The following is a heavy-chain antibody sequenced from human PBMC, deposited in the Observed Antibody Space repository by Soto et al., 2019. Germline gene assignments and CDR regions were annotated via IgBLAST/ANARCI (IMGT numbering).Heavy chain of an antibody. Sequence: KACRYTLATCSRHWLRQAPGQGLEWMGFINPSGGSTSYAQMFQGRVTMTRDTSRSTVYMELTSLRSEDTAVYYCQTNVRSGLDYWGQAPLVTLS. CDR2: INPSGGST. CDR3: QTNVRSGLDY. D-gene: IGHD3-10*02. J-gene: IGHJ4*02. CDR1: RYTLATCS. V-gene: IGHV1-46*01.